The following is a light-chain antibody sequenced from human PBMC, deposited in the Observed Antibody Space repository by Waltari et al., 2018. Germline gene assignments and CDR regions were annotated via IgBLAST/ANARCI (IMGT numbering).Light chain of an antibody. CDR3: QQYNDWPPT. J-gene: IGKJ1*01. Sequence: DRVMTQSPATLSVSPGERVTLSCRASHSVRSNFAWYQQKPGQAPRLLIYGASTRATGIPARFSGSGSGTAFTLTISSLQSEDFASYYCQQYNDWPPTFGQGTKVEI. CDR1: HSVRSN. V-gene: IGKV3-15*01. CDR2: GAS.